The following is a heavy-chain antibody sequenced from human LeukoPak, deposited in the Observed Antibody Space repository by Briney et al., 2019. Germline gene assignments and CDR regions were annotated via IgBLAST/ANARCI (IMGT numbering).Heavy chain of an antibody. Sequence: GASVKVSCKASGYTFTSYYMHWVRQAPGQGLEWMGIINPSGGSTSYAQKFQGRVTMTRDMSTSTVYMELSSLRSEDTAVYYCARSEVVVVAATPNRAIDYWGQGTLVTVSS. D-gene: IGHD2-15*01. CDR2: INPSGGST. CDR1: GYTFTSYY. V-gene: IGHV1-46*01. J-gene: IGHJ4*02. CDR3: ARSEVVVVAATPNRAIDY.